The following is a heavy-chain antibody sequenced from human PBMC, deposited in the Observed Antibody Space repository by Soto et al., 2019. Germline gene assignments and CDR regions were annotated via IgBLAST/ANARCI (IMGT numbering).Heavy chain of an antibody. CDR2: IHNGERT. CDR1: CASIISYY. D-gene: IGHD4-17*01. J-gene: IGHJ4*02. V-gene: IGHV4-59*01. CDR3: SYGDSPGPIDH. Sequence: SETLSLTCSVSCASIISYYWSWFRQAPGKGLEYIGYIHNGERTNYNPSLESRVTISADTSKNQFSLRLSSVTAADTAMYYCSYGDSPGPIDHWGQGTLVTVSS.